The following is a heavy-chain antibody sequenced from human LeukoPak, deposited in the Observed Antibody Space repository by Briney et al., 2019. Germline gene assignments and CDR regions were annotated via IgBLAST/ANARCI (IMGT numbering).Heavy chain of an antibody. CDR3: ARGLGYSSSLLPGGY. D-gene: IGHD6-6*01. J-gene: IGHJ4*02. CDR1: GGSFSGYY. CDR2: TNHSGST. Sequence: SETLSLTCAVYGGSFSGYYWSWIRQPPGKGLEWIGETNHSGSTNYNPSLKSRVTISVDTSMNQFSLKLSSVTAADTAVYYCARGLGYSSSLLPGGYWGQGTLVTVSS. V-gene: IGHV4-34*01.